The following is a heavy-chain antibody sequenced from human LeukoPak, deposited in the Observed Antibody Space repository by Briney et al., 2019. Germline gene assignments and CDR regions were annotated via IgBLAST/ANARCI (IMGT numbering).Heavy chain of an antibody. V-gene: IGHV3-23*01. D-gene: IGHD1-1*01. Sequence: GGSLRLSCAGSGFIFSNYAMSWVRQAPGQGLEWVSTISNSGDATFYADAVKGRFTISRDNSKNTLYLQMYSLRAEDTAIYYCAKAPPYTKYFDYWGQGTLLTVTS. CDR1: GFIFSNYA. J-gene: IGHJ4*02. CDR2: ISNSGDAT. CDR3: AKAPPYTKYFDY.